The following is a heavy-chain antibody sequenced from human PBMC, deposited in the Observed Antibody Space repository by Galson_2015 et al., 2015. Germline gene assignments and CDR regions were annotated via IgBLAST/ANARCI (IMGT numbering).Heavy chain of an antibody. D-gene: IGHD3-10*01. V-gene: IGHV3-53*01. J-gene: IGHJ6*02. Sequence: SLRLSCAASGFTVSSNYMSWVRQAPGKGLEWVSVIYSGGSTNYADSVKGRFTISRDNSKNTLYLQMNSLRAEDTAVYYCARDRSINYYYYGMDVWGQGTTVTVSS. CDR2: IYSGGST. CDR1: GFTVSSNY. CDR3: ARDRSINYYYYGMDV.